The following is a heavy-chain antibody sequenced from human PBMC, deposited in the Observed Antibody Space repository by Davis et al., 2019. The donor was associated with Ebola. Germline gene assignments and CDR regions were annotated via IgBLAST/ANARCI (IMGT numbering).Heavy chain of an antibody. Sequence: PGGSLRLSCAASGFTFSSYWMHWVRQTPGKGLVWVSRINTDGSNTNYADSVKGRFTISRDNAKNTLYLQMNSLRAEDTAVYYCARAQAYSNIWTGPLEFDPWGQGTLVTVSS. CDR3: ARAQAYSNIWTGPLEFDP. V-gene: IGHV3-74*01. CDR2: INTDGSNT. D-gene: IGHD6-13*01. J-gene: IGHJ5*02. CDR1: GFTFSSYW.